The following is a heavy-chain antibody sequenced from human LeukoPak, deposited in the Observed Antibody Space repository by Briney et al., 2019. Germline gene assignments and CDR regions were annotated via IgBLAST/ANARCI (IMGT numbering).Heavy chain of an antibody. J-gene: IGHJ4*02. CDR1: GGSISSYY. D-gene: IGHD3-16*01. V-gene: IGHV4-59*01. CDR3: ASRGLWGLGEESYYFDY. Sequence: PSETLSLTCTVSGGSISSYYWSWIRQPPGKGLEWIGYIYYSGSTNYNPSLKSRVTISVDTSKNQFSLKLSSVTAADTAVYYCASRGLWGLGEESYYFDYWGQGTLVTVSS. CDR2: IYYSGST.